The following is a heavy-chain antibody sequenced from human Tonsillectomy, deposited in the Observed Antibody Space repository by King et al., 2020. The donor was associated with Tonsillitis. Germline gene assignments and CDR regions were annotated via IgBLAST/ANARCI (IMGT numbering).Heavy chain of an antibody. CDR3: ASRGIINYGMDV. CDR2: IIPIFGGT. V-gene: IGHV1-69*12. Sequence: QLVQSGAEVKKPGSSLKVSCKASGGTFNNYGISWVRQAPGQGLEWMGGIIPIFGGTNYAQKFQGRVTITADESTRTAYMELSSLRSDDTAVYYCASRGIINYGMDVWGQGTTVIVSS. D-gene: IGHD2-15*01. CDR1: GGTFNNYG. J-gene: IGHJ6*02.